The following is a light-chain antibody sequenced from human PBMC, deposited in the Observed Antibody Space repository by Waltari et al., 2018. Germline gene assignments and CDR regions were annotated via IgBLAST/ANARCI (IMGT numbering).Light chain of an antibody. CDR1: SSNIGTHS. Sequence: QSVLTQSPSASGTPGQRVTFSCSGSSSNIGTHSVKWFQQLPGPAPNLLSYSDYRRPSGVPDRFPGSKSGTSASLAISGLQSEDEADYYCAVWDDSLKSWVFGGTTKLTVL. CDR3: AVWDDSLKSWV. CDR2: SDY. V-gene: IGLV1-44*01. J-gene: IGLJ3*02.